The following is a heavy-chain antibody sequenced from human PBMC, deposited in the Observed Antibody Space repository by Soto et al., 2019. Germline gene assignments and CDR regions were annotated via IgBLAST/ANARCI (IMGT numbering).Heavy chain of an antibody. CDR3: ARDKGSKAWYYFFDF. J-gene: IGHJ4*02. D-gene: IGHD1-26*01. CDR2: ISAYNGNT. Sequence: GVSLKVGRKSYGYRIRTYGVGRGRQDPGQGLEWLGWISAYNGNTNYAQKFQGRVTMTTETSTNTAYMEVRSLRSDDTAVYYCARDKGSKAWYYFFDFWGQGTLVTVSS. CDR1: GYRIRTYG. V-gene: IGHV1-18*01.